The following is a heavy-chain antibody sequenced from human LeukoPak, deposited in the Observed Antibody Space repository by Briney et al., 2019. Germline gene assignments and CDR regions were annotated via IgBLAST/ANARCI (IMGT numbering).Heavy chain of an antibody. CDR2: IIPIFGIA. CDR3: ARWKVAATDCYYYGMDV. V-gene: IGHV1-69*04. Sequence: SVEVSCKASGGTFSSYAISWVRQAPGQGLEWMGRIIPIFGIANYAQKFQGRVTITADKSTSTAYMELSSLRSEDTAVYYCARWKVAATDCYYYGMDVWGQGTTVTVSS. CDR1: GGTFSSYA. D-gene: IGHD2-15*01. J-gene: IGHJ6*02.